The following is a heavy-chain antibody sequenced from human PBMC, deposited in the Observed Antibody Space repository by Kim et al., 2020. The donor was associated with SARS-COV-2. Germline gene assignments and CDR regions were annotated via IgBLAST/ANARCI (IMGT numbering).Heavy chain of an antibody. V-gene: IGHV5-51*01. Sequence: SPSCQGQVTISANKSISTAYLQWSSLKATDTAMYYCARGGFGGYFACLDYWGQGTLVTVSS. J-gene: IGHJ4*02. D-gene: IGHD3-9*01. CDR3: ARGGFGGYFACLDY.